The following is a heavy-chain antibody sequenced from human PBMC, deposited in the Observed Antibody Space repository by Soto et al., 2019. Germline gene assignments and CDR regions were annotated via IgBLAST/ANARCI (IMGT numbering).Heavy chain of an antibody. CDR3: ARGGPYYDFWSGYSTGAFDI. CDR1: GYTFSRYG. CDR2: ISAYNGNT. J-gene: IGHJ3*02. Sequence: ASVKVSCKASGYTFSRYGISWVRQAPGQGLEWMGWISAYNGNTNYAQKLQGRVTMTTDTSTSTAYMELRSLRSDDTAVYYCARGGPYYDFWSGYSTGAFDIWGQGTMVTVSS. V-gene: IGHV1-18*01. D-gene: IGHD3-3*01.